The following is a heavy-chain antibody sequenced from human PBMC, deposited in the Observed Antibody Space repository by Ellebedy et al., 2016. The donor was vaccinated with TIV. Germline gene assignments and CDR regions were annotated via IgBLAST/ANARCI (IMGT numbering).Heavy chain of an antibody. CDR1: GYTFTSYY. CDR3: ARWGGSSGRFQGPYDY. V-gene: IGHV1-46*04. CDR2: INPSGGST. D-gene: IGHD1-26*01. J-gene: IGHJ4*02. Sequence: AASVKVSCKASGYTFTSYYMHWVRQAPGQGLEWMGIINPSGGSTSYSQKLQGRVTMTRDTSTSTVYMELSSLRSEDTAVYYCARWGGSSGRFQGPYDYWGQGTLVAVSS.